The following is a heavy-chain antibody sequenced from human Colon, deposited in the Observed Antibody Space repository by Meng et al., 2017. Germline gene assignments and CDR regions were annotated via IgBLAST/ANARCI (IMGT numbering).Heavy chain of an antibody. V-gene: IGHV4-4*07. J-gene: IGHJ4*02. CDR1: GSSISSHY. CDR3: ARDRAVAGKTEFDY. D-gene: IGHD6-19*01. Sequence: GSLRLSCSVSGSSISSHYWSWIRQPAGKGLEWIGRIHTSGSTNYNPSLKSRVTLPLDASKKHFSLRLTSVTAADTAVYFCARDRAVAGKTEFDYWGRGKRVTGAS. CDR2: IHTSGST.